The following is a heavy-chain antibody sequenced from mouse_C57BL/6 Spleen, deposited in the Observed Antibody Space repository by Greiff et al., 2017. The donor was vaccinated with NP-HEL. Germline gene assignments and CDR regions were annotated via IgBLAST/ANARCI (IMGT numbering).Heavy chain of an antibody. J-gene: IGHJ3*01. Sequence: VQLQQSGASVKISCNASGYAFSSYWMNWVKQRPGKGLEWIGQIYPGDGDTNYNGKFKGKATLTADKSSSTAYMQLSSLTSEDSAVYFCARSLTGPWFAYWGQGTLVTVSA. D-gene: IGHD4-1*01. CDR3: ARSLTGPWFAY. V-gene: IGHV1-80*01. CDR1: GYAFSSYW. CDR2: IYPGDGDT.